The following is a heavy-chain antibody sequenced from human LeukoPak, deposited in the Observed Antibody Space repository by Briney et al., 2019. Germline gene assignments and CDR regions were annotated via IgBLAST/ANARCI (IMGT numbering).Heavy chain of an antibody. D-gene: IGHD2-2*01. CDR2: INHSGST. J-gene: IGHJ4*02. CDR3: ARVWASQLDY. Sequence: PSETLSLTCAVYGGSFSGYYWSWIRQPPGKGLEWIGEINHSGSTNYNPSLKSRVTISVDTSKNQFSLKLSSVTAADTAVYYCARVWASQLDYWGQGTLVTVSS. V-gene: IGHV4-34*01. CDR1: GGSFSGYY.